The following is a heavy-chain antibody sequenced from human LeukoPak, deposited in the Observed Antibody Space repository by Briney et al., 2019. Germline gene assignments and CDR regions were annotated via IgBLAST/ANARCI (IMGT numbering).Heavy chain of an antibody. Sequence: SCGSYCVSWVRRPAGEGLEFVPCITWNSATIVYADSVKGRFTISRDNAKNSVYLQMNSLRAEDTALYYCARGRGFFEGACFDYWGRGTLVTVS. D-gene: IGHD3-3*01. CDR1: SCGSYC. V-gene: IGHV3-9*01. J-gene: IGHJ4*02. CDR2: ITWNSATI. CDR3: ARGRGFFEGACFDY.